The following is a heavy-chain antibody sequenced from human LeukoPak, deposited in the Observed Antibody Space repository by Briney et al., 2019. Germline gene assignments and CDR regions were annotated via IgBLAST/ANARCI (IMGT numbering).Heavy chain of an antibody. CDR1: GFTFSSYL. CDR3: TRENGGYKGYEDY. Sequence: GSLRLSCGASGFTFSSYLMNWVRQAPGEGLVWVSRVNSDGSSTSYADSVKGRLTISRDNAKKTLYLQMNSLRAEDTAVYYCTRENGGYKGYEDYWGQGTLVTVSS. J-gene: IGHJ4*02. CDR2: VNSDGSST. D-gene: IGHD5-12*01. V-gene: IGHV3-74*01.